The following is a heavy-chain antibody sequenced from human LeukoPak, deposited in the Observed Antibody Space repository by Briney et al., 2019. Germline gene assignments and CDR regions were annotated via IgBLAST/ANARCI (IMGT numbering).Heavy chain of an antibody. J-gene: IGHJ4*02. D-gene: IGHD4-17*01. Sequence: PGGSLRLSCAASGFTFGDYYMSWIRQAPGKGLEWVSYISSSGSTIYYADSVKGRFTISRDNAKNSLYLQMNSLRAEDTAVYYCARPNDYGDYYVDYWGQGTLVTVSS. CDR1: GFTFGDYY. V-gene: IGHV3-11*04. CDR2: ISSSGSTI. CDR3: ARPNDYGDYYVDY.